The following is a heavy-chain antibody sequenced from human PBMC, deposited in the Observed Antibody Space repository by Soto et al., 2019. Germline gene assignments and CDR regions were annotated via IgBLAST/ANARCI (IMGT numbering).Heavy chain of an antibody. CDR2: IYYSGST. Sequence: SETLSLTCTVSGGSISSSSYYWGWIRQPPGKGLEWIGSIYYSGSTYYNPSLKSRVTISVDTSKNQFSLKLSPVTAADTAVYYCASGIYSSSWYCFDYWGQGTLVTVSS. D-gene: IGHD6-13*01. CDR3: ASGIYSSSWYCFDY. CDR1: GGSISSSSYY. J-gene: IGHJ4*02. V-gene: IGHV4-39*01.